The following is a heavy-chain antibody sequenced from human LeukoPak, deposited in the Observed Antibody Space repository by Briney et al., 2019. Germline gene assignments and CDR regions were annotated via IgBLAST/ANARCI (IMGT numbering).Heavy chain of an antibody. CDR3: ARDSSSWYSDY. J-gene: IGHJ4*02. CDR2: IYTSGST. CDR1: GGSISNYY. V-gene: IGHV4-4*07. Sequence: SETLSLTCTISGGSISNYYWSWIRQPAGKGLEWIGCIYTSGSTNYNPSLKSRVTMSVDTSKNQFSLRLSSVTAADTAVYYCARDSSSWYSDYWGQGTLVTVSS. D-gene: IGHD6-13*01.